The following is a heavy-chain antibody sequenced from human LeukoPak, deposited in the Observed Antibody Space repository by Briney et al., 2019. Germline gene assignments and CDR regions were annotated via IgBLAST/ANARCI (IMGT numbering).Heavy chain of an antibody. CDR1: GFSISNDW. CDR3: TLIRGWGSGSYYRDF. V-gene: IGHV3-15*01. J-gene: IGHJ4*02. Sequence: GGSLRLSCAASGFSISNDWMSWVRQAPGKGLEWVARVKSRSAGETTDYAARVEGRFTISRDDSKNTLYLQMNSLKTEDTAVYYCTLIRGWGSGSYYRDFWGQGTLVTVSS. D-gene: IGHD3-10*01. CDR2: VKSRSAGETT.